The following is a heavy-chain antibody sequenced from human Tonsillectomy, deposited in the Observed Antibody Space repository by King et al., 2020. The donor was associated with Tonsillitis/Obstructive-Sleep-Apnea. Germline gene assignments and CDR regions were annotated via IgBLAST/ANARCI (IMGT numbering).Heavy chain of an antibody. Sequence: VQLVESGGGLTQPGGSLRLSCAASGFTLSSYAMSWVRQAPGKGLEWVSTISGGGGNTYSADSVKGRFTISRDNSKNTLYLQMNNLRAEDTAVYYCAKVRALSITMFGVVIYWGQGTLVTVSS. D-gene: IGHD3-3*01. CDR2: ISGGGGNT. CDR3: AKVRALSITMFGVVIY. V-gene: IGHV3-23*04. CDR1: GFTLSSYA. J-gene: IGHJ4*02.